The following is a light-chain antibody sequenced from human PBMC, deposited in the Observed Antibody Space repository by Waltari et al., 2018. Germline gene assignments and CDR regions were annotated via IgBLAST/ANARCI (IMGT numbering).Light chain of an antibody. CDR3: QQRSNWSWT. J-gene: IGKJ1*01. CDR1: QSVSRY. CDR2: DAS. V-gene: IGKV3-11*01. Sequence: EIVLTQSPATLSLSPGDRATLSCRASQSVSRYLAWYQQKPGQAPRLLIYDASNRATGIPARFSGSGSGTDFTLTINSLEPEDFAVYYCQQRSNWSWTFGQGTKVEIK.